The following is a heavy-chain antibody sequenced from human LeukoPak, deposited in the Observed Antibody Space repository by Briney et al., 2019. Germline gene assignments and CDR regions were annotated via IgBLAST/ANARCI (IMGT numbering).Heavy chain of an antibody. CDR2: ISAYNDNT. Sequence: ASVKVSCKASGYTFTNYGINWVRQAPGQGPEWMGWISAYNDNTNYAQKLQGRVTMTTDTSTSTAYIELRSLRSDDTAVYYCARGCSSATCYHGIGWFDPWGQGTLVTVSS. D-gene: IGHD2-2*01. CDR1: GYTFTNYG. J-gene: IGHJ5*02. CDR3: ARGCSSATCYHGIGWFDP. V-gene: IGHV1-18*01.